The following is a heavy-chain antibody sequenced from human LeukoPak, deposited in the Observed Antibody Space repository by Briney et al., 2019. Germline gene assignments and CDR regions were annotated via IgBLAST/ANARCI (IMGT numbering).Heavy chain of an antibody. D-gene: IGHD2-2*01. CDR2: IREDGSEK. CDR3: ARRAGYCSSTSCPRAYYYMDV. V-gene: IGHV3-7*01. CDR1: GFTFSSYW. Sequence: GGSLRLSCAASGFTFSSYWMTWVRQAPGKGLEWVANIREDGSEKYYVDSVKGRFTISRDNAKNSLYLQMNSLRAEDTAVYYCARRAGYCSSTSCPRAYYYMDVWGKGTTVTVSS. J-gene: IGHJ6*03.